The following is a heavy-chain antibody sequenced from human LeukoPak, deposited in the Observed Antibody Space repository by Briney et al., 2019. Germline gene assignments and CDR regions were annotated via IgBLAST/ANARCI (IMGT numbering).Heavy chain of an antibody. D-gene: IGHD6-6*01. CDR3: ARRPRIAARPREVSGLPDDY. CDR1: GYTFTGYY. V-gene: IGHV1-2*02. CDR2: INPNSGGT. Sequence: GASVKVSCKASGYTFTGYYMHWVRQAPGQGLEWMGWINPNSGGTNYAQKFQGRVTMTRDTSISTAYMELSRLRSDDTAVYYCARRPRIAARPREVSGLPDDYWGQGTLVTVSS. J-gene: IGHJ4*02.